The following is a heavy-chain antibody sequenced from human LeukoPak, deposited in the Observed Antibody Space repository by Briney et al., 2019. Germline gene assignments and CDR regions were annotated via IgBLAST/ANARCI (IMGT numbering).Heavy chain of an antibody. CDR2: FDPEDGET. V-gene: IGHV1-24*01. D-gene: IGHD1-14*01. Sequence: ASVKVSCKVSGYTLTELSMHWVRQAPGKGLEWMGGFDPEDGETIYAQKFQGRVTMTEDTSTDTAYMELSSLRSEDTAVYYCATDPELKTKKLVYAFDIWGQGTMVTVSS. CDR3: ATDPELKTKKLVYAFDI. J-gene: IGHJ3*02. CDR1: GYTLTELS.